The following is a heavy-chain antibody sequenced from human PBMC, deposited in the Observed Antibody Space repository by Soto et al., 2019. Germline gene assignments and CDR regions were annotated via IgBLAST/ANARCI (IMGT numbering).Heavy chain of an antibody. CDR3: ARGGLLWFGEGHYYYGMDV. CDR1: GFTLSSYG. CDR2: IWYDGSNK. J-gene: IGHJ6*02. D-gene: IGHD3-10*01. V-gene: IGHV3-33*01. Sequence: PGGSLRLSCAASGFTLSSYGMHWVRQAPGKGLEWVAVIWYDGSNKYYADSVKGRFTISRDNSKNTLYLQMNSLRAEDTAVYYCARGGLLWFGEGHYYYGMDVWGQGTTVTVSS.